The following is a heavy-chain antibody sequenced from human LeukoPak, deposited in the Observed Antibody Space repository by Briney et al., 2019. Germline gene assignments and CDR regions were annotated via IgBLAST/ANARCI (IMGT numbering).Heavy chain of an antibody. V-gene: IGHV4-39*07. Sequence: PSETLSLTCTVSSGSISTSNYYWGWVRQPPGKALEWIGNIFYSGSTYYSPSRKSRVTISLDTSRNQFSLKLNSVTAADTAVYYCARDPLARQGVDYWGQGTLVTVSS. J-gene: IGHJ4*02. D-gene: IGHD6-6*01. CDR1: SGSISTSNYY. CDR3: ARDPLARQGVDY. CDR2: IFYSGST.